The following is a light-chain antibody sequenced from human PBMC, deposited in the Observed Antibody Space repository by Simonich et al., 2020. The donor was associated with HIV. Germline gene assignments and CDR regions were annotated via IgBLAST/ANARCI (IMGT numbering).Light chain of an antibody. Sequence: DIVMTQSPYSLAVSLGERATINCKSNQSVLYSSNNKNYLAWYQQKTGQPPKLLIYWASTRESGVPYRFSASGSGTDFTLTISSLQAEDVAVYSCQQYYSTPPTFGQGTKVEIK. V-gene: IGKV4-1*01. CDR2: WAS. CDR1: QSVLYSSNNKNY. J-gene: IGKJ1*01. CDR3: QQYYSTPPT.